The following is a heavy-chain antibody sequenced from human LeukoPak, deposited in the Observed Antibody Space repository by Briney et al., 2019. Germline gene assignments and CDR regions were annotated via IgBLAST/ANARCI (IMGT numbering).Heavy chain of an antibody. CDR1: SGSISSDSYY. D-gene: IGHD3-16*01. CDR3: ARVGDWFDP. Sequence: SETLSLTCTVSSGSISSDSYYWGWIRQPPGKGLEWIGNIYYSGSTSYNPSLKSRVTISVDTSKNQFSLKLSSVTAADTAVYYCARVGDWFDPWGQGTLVTVSS. V-gene: IGHV4-39*07. CDR2: IYYSGST. J-gene: IGHJ5*02.